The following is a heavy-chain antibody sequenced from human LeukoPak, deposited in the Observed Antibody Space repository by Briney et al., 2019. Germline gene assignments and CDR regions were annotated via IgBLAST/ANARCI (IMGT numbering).Heavy chain of an antibody. CDR1: GYTFTGYY. CDR3: ARGDWFGDLIRDGNWFDP. CDR2: INPNSGGT. Sequence: GASVKVSCKASGYTFTGYYMHWVRQAPGQGLEWMGWINPNSGGTNYAQKCQGRVTMTRDTSISTAYMELSRLRSDDTAVYYCARGDWFGDLIRDGNWFDPWGQGTLVTVSS. D-gene: IGHD3-10*01. V-gene: IGHV1-2*02. J-gene: IGHJ5*02.